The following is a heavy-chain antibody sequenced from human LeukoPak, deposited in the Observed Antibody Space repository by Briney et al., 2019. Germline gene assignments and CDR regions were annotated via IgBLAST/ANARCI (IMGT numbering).Heavy chain of an antibody. D-gene: IGHD4/OR15-4a*01. Sequence: GESLKISCKGSGHSFTSYWIAWVRQMPGKGLEWMGIIYPGDSDTRYSPSFQGQVTISVDKSINTAYLQWSSLKASDTAMYYCARRGRLSANSHWCDSWGQGTLVTVSS. CDR3: ARRGRLSANSHWCDS. J-gene: IGHJ5*01. CDR2: IYPGDSDT. CDR1: GHSFTSYW. V-gene: IGHV5-51*01.